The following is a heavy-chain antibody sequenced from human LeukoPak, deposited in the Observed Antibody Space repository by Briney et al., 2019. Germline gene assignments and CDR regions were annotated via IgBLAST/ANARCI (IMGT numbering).Heavy chain of an antibody. CDR2: ISYDGSNK. Sequence: GGSLRLSCAASGLTFSSYAMHWVRQAPGKGLEWVAVISYDGSNKYYADSVKGRFTISRDNSKNTLYLQMNSLRAEDTAVYYCARDRKGALNYGMDVWGQGTTVTVSS. CDR1: GLTFSSYA. V-gene: IGHV3-30*04. J-gene: IGHJ6*02. CDR3: ARDRKGALNYGMDV.